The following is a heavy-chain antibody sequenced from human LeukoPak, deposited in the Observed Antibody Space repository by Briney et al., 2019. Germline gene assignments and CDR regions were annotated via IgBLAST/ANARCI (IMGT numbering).Heavy chain of an antibody. CDR3: ARSGGRGWYPADY. D-gene: IGHD6-19*01. V-gene: IGHV3-33*01. J-gene: IGHJ4*02. Sequence: GGSLRLSCAASGFTFSTFVMQWVRQAPGKGLEWVAVIWYDGSNKYYADSVKGRFTISRDNSKNTLYLQMDSLRAEDTAVYYCARSGGRGWYPADYWGQGTLVTVSS. CDR2: IWYDGSNK. CDR1: GFTFSTFV.